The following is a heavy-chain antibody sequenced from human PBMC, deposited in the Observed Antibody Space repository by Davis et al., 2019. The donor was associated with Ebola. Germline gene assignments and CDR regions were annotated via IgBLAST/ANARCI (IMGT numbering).Heavy chain of an antibody. D-gene: IGHD2-2*01. Sequence: PSETLSLSCTVSGGSISSYYWSWIRQPPGKGLEWIGYIYYSGSTSYNPSLKSRVTISVDTSKNQFSLKLSSVTAADTAVYYCARARCSSTSCPVLFDYWGQGTLVTVSS. CDR2: IYYSGST. CDR3: ARARCSSTSCPVLFDY. V-gene: IGHV4-59*01. CDR1: GGSISSYY. J-gene: IGHJ4*02.